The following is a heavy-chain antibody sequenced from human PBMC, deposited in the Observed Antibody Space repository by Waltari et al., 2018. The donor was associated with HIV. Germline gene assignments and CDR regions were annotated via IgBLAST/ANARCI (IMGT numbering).Heavy chain of an antibody. J-gene: IGHJ1*01. CDR3: VRHAAEFRPDFGWILAGVFEP. Sequence: QVQLQESGPGFVKPSETLSLICNVSGGSIASSDPFWGWIATSPEMNLERVGGSLYTRRPDLYTGQFFAKSSLKSRVALSVDTSKNQVSLRLTSVTAADTGLYYCVRHAAEFRPDFGWILAGVFEPWGLGTQVIVS. CDR2: SLYTRRPDLYTGQF. V-gene: IGHV4-39*01. D-gene: IGHD6-19*01. CDR1: GGSIASSDPF.